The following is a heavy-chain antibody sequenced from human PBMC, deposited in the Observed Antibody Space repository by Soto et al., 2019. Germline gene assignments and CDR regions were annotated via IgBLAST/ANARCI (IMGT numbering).Heavy chain of an antibody. CDR1: GFTFSSFG. J-gene: IGHJ3*01. CDR2: ISIGGGST. Sequence: EVQLLESGGGLVQPGGSLRLSCAASGFTFSSFGMSWVRQAPGKGLEWVSSISIGGGSTYYADSVKGRFTISRDNSKSRLNRQMNSLGAEDTAVYYCGKRDFDLWGQGTMVTVSS. CDR3: GKRDFDL. V-gene: IGHV3-23*01.